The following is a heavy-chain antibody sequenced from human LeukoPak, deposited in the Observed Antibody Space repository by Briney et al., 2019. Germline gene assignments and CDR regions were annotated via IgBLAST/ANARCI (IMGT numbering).Heavy chain of an antibody. CDR1: GGSFSGYY. CDR3: ASLYYDFWSGYSAPPNY. Sequence: NASETLSLTCAVYGGSFSGYYWSWIRQPPGKGLEWIGEINHSGSTNYNPSLKSRVTISVDTSKNQFSLKLSSVTAADTAVYYCASLYYDFWSGYSAPPNYWGQGTLVTVSS. CDR2: INHSGST. V-gene: IGHV4-34*01. J-gene: IGHJ4*02. D-gene: IGHD3-3*01.